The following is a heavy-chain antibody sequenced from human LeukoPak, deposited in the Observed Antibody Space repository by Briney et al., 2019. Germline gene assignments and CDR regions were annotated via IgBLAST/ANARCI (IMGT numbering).Heavy chain of an antibody. D-gene: IGHD6-19*01. CDR3: ARGPAVAGTLYYYGMDV. Sequence: GSVKVSCKASGYXFTGYYMHWVRQAPGQGLEWMGWINPNSGCTNYAQKFQGRVTMTRDTSISTPYMELSRLRSDDTAVYYCARGPAVAGTLYYYGMDVWGQGTTVTVSS. V-gene: IGHV1-2*02. CDR1: GYXFTGYY. J-gene: IGHJ6*02. CDR2: INPNSGCT.